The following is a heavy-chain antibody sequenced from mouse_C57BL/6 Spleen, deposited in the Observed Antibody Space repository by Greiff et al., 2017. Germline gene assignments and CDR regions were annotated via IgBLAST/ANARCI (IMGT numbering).Heavy chain of an antibody. CDR3: AKNPDYYGSNYAMDY. Sequence: QVQLKESGPGLVQPSQSLSITCTVSGFSLTSYGVHWVRQSPGKGLEWLGVIWRGGSTDYNAAFMSRLSITKDNSKSQVFFKMNSLQADDTAIYYCAKNPDYYGSNYAMDYWGQGTSVTVSS. CDR2: IWRGGST. CDR1: GFSLTSYG. D-gene: IGHD1-1*01. V-gene: IGHV2-5*01. J-gene: IGHJ4*01.